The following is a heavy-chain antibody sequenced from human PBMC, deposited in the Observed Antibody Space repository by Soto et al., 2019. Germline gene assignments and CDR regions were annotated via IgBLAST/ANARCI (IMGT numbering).Heavy chain of an antibody. CDR1: GFTFTYYA. J-gene: IGHJ4*02. Sequence: GGSRRRSWAASGFTFTYYAVSWVRQAPGKGLEWVSTISGSGGSTFYADSVKGRFTISRDNSQNTLFLLMNSLRAEDTALYYCVSGWDLYFEYWGQGALVTVSS. D-gene: IGHD1-26*01. V-gene: IGHV3-23*01. CDR3: VSGWDLYFEY. CDR2: ISGSGGST.